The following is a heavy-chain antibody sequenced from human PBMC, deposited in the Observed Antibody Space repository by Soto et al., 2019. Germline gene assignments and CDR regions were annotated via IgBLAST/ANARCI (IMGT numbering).Heavy chain of an antibody. CDR2: ISTYNGNT. V-gene: IGHV1-18*01. CDR3: ARAKVLITPNWFDP. CDR1: GYTFTSYG. D-gene: IGHD3-22*01. Sequence: RASVKVSCKASGYTFTSYGITWVRQAPGQGLEYLGWISTYNGNTDLAQKVQNRLTLTTDTSTSTAYMELRSLRPDDTAVYYCARAKVLITPNWFDPWGQGTLVTVSS. J-gene: IGHJ5*02.